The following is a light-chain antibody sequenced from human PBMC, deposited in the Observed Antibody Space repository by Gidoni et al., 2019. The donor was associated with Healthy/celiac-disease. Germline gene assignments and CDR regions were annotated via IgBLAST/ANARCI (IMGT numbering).Light chain of an antibody. CDR1: QSLLHSNGYNY. CDR3: MQAQNMYT. CDR2: LGS. Sequence: DIVMTQSPLSLPVTPGEPASISCRSSQSLLHSNGYNYLDWYLQKPGQSPQLLIYLGSNRASGVPDRFSGSGSGTDFTLKISRVEAEDVGVYYCMQAQNMYTFGQGTKLEIK. J-gene: IGKJ2*01. V-gene: IGKV2-28*01.